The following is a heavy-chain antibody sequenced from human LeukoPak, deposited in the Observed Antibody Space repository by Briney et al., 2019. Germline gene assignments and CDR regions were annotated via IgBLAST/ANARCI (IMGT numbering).Heavy chain of an antibody. J-gene: IGHJ4*02. CDR1: GFTFSSYE. CDR3: AREHYGHAPFDY. CDR2: ISSSGSTI. V-gene: IGHV3-48*03. Sequence: PGGSLRLSRAASGFTFSSYEMNWVRQAPGKGLEWVSYISSSGSTIYYADSVKGRFTISGDNAKNSLYLQMNSLRAEDTAVYYCAREHYGHAPFDYWGQGTLVTVSS. D-gene: IGHD3-10*01.